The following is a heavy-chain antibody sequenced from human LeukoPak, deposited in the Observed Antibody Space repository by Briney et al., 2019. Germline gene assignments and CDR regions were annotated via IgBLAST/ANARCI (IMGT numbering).Heavy chain of an antibody. CDR1: GFTFSDYY. V-gene: IGHV3-11*01. Sequence: GGPLRLSCAASGFTFSDYYMSWIRQAPGKGLEWVSYISSSGSTIYYADSVKGRFTISRDNAESSVYLELNSLRVDDTAIYYCTRDSGTYRPIDYWGQGTLVTVSS. CDR3: TRDSGTYRPIDY. CDR2: ISSSGSTI. J-gene: IGHJ4*02. D-gene: IGHD3-16*02.